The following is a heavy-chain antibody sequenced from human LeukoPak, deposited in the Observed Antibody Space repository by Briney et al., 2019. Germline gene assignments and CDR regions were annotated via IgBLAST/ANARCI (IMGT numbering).Heavy chain of an antibody. CDR1: GFTFDDYA. D-gene: IGHD5-12*01. Sequence: PGGSLRLSCAASGFTFDDYAMHWVRQAPGKGLEWVSGISWNSGSIGYADSVKGRFTISRDNAKNSLYLQMNSLRAEDTALYYCAKDRVATKYDAFDIWGQGTMVTVSS. CDR2: ISWNSGSI. J-gene: IGHJ3*02. CDR3: AKDRVATKYDAFDI. V-gene: IGHV3-9*01.